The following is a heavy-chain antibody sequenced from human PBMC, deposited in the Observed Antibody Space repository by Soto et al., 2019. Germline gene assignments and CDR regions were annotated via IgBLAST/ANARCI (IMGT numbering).Heavy chain of an antibody. CDR3: ARVDSSFGYDYGMYV. CDR1: GNTIARYG. V-gene: IGHV1-18*04. CDR2: ISAYNGNT. J-gene: IGHJ6*02. Sequence: AGKLSCEASGNTIARYGISWVRQAPGQGLEWMGWISAYNGNTNYAQKLQGRVTMTTDTSTSTAYMELRSLRSDDTAVYYCARVDSSFGYDYGMYVWG. D-gene: IGHD6-6*01.